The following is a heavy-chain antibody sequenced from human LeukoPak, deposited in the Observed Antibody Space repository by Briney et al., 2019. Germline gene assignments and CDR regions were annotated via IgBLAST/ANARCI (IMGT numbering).Heavy chain of an antibody. CDR3: ARVGRIAAAGYDY. Sequence: SETLSLTCTVSGGSISSSSYYWGWIRQPPGKGLEWVGSIYYSGSTYYNPSLKSRVTISVDKSKNQFSLKLSSVTAADTAVYYCARVGRIAAAGYDYWGQGTLVTVSS. J-gene: IGHJ4*02. V-gene: IGHV4-39*07. D-gene: IGHD6-13*01. CDR1: GGSISSSSYY. CDR2: IYYSGST.